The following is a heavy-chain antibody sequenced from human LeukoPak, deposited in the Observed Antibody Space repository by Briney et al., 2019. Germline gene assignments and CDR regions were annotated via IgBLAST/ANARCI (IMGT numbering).Heavy chain of an antibody. CDR2: ISSSGSTK. CDR1: GFTFRTYE. D-gene: IGHD5-12*01. V-gene: IGHV3-48*03. J-gene: IGHJ4*02. Sequence: GGSLRLSCAASGFTFRTYEMNWVRQAPGMGLEWVSYISSSGSTKYYADPVKGRFTISRDNAKNSLVLQMNSLRAEDTAVYYCARDWDSGYDTYYFDYWGQGTLVTVSS. CDR3: ARDWDSGYDTYYFDY.